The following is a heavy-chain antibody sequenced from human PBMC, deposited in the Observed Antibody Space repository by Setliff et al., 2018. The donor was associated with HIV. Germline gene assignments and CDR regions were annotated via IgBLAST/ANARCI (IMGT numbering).Heavy chain of an antibody. CDR3: AIGSSNWPHRPNNYYFDY. CDR2: INPYSGGT. CDR1: GYTFTAYY. D-gene: IGHD6-13*01. V-gene: IGHV1-2*04. Sequence: VASVKVSCKASGYTFTAYYIHWVRQAPGQGLEWMGWINPYSGGTNYAQNFQGWVTMTRDTSITTAYMELSRLTSDDTGVYYCAIGSSNWPHRPNNYYFDYWGQGTPVTVSS. J-gene: IGHJ4*02.